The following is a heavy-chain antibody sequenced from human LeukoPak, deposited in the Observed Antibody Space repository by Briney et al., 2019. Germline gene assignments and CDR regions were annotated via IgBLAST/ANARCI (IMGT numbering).Heavy chain of an antibody. Sequence: SETLSLTCTVSGGSISSSSYYWGWIRQPPGKGLEWIGSIYYSGNTYYNPSLKSRVTLSVDTSKNQFSLKLSSVTAADTAVYYCARLGDMVSTDRYFDYWGQGTLVTVSS. V-gene: IGHV4-39*01. CDR3: ARLGDMVSTDRYFDY. D-gene: IGHD5/OR15-5a*01. J-gene: IGHJ4*02. CDR1: GGSISSSSYY. CDR2: IYYSGNT.